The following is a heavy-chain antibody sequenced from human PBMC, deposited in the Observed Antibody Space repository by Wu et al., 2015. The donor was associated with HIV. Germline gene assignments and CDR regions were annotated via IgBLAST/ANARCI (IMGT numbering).Heavy chain of an antibody. CDR2: VDPATGSS. CDR3: AREQLSGIYFFPH. D-gene: IGHD1-1*01. J-gene: IGHJ1*01. Sequence: QVLLVQSGAEVKKPGASAKVSCQASGYDFTRYYLHWVRRAPGQGLEWMGIVDPATGSSNYAQKFHNRVTMTRDTSTNTVYMELASLTSDDTAVYFCAREQLSGIYFFPHWGQGTPVTVSS. V-gene: IGHV1-46*01. CDR1: GYDFTRYY.